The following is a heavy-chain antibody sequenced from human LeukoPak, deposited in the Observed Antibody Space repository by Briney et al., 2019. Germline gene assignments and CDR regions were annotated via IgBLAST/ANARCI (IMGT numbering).Heavy chain of an antibody. Sequence: PSETLSLTCTVSGGSISSSSYYWGWIRQPPGKGLEWIGSIYYSGSTYYNPSLKSRVTISVDMSKNQFSLKLSSVTAADTAVYYCARHDYDFWSGYYPRGGYFDYWGQGTLVTVSS. CDR1: GGSISSSSYY. J-gene: IGHJ4*02. D-gene: IGHD3-3*01. CDR2: IYYSGST. CDR3: ARHDYDFWSGYYPRGGYFDY. V-gene: IGHV4-39*01.